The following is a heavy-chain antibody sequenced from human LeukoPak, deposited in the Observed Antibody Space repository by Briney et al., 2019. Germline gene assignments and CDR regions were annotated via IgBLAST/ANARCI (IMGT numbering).Heavy chain of an antibody. CDR3: ALAYSGYDYGISRGFDP. CDR1: GFSLSTSGVG. J-gene: IGHJ5*02. Sequence: ESGPTLVNPTQTLTLTCTFSGFSLSTSGVGVGWIRQPPGKALEWLALIYWDDDKRYSPSLKSRLTITKDTSKNQVVLTMTNMDPVDTATYYCALAYSGYDYGISRGFDPWGQGTLVTVSS. CDR2: IYWDDDK. V-gene: IGHV2-5*02. D-gene: IGHD5-12*01.